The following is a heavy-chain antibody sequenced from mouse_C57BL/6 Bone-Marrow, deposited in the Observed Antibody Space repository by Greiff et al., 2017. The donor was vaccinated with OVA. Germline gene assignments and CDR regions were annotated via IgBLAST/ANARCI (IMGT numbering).Heavy chain of an antibody. J-gene: IGHJ2*01. CDR1: GYTFTDYN. CDR3: ARGGWDGIDY. V-gene: IGHV1-22*01. Sequence: EVKLMESGPELVKPGASVKMSCKASGYTFTDYNMHWVKQSHGKSLEWIGYINPNNGGTSYNQKFKGKATLTVNKSSSTAYMELRSLTSEDSAVYYCARGGWDGIDYWGQGTTLTVSS. D-gene: IGHD4-1*01. CDR2: INPNNGGT.